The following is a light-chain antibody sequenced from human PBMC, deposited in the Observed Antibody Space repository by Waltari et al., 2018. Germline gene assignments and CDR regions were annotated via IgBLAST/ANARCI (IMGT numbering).Light chain of an antibody. CDR1: QGISTY. J-gene: IGKJ1*01. V-gene: IGKV1-8*01. CDR3: QQYYSYPRT. CDR2: SAS. Sequence: ITCRASQGISTYLAWYQQKPGEAPKLLMYSASTLQSGVPSRFSGSGSGTDFTLTISCLQSEDFATYYCQQYYSYPRTFGPGTKVEV.